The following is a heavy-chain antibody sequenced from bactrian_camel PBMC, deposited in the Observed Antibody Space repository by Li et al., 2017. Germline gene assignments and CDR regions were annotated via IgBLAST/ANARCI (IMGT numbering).Heavy chain of an antibody. CDR3: AADCGGAWYGGGGSKNDFGY. D-gene: IGHD6*01. CDR1: GFTDSTGY. CDR2: IDTAGAA. J-gene: IGHJ6*01. V-gene: IGHV3S53*01. Sequence: HVQLVESGGGAVQTGGSLTLSCLASGFTDSTGYMAWFRQAPGQEREGVAAIDTAGAATYTYSVQGRFTISKDNVKNTLNLQMNDLKPEDTAIYYCAADCGGAWYGGGGSKNDFGYRGQGTQVTVS.